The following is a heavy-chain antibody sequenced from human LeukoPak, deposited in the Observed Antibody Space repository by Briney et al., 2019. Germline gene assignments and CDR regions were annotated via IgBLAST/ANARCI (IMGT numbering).Heavy chain of an antibody. CDR2: IYYSGST. D-gene: IGHD5-18*01. V-gene: IGHV4-59*01. CDR3: ARLDTAMARYGMDA. CDR1: GGSISSYY. J-gene: IGHJ6*02. Sequence: PSETLSLTCTVSGGSISSYYWSWIRQPPGKGLEWIGYIYYSGSTNYNPSLKSRVTISVDTSKNQFSLKLSSVTAADTAVYYCARLDTAMARYGMDAWGQGTTVTVSS.